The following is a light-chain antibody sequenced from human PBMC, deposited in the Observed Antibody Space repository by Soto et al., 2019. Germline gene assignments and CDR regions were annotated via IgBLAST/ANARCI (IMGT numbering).Light chain of an antibody. CDR2: SAS. J-gene: IGKJ1*01. V-gene: IGKV1-8*01. CDR3: QQYFTYPWT. Sequence: ALRMTQSPSSVSASIGDRVTITCRASQGVSLFLAWYQQQSGRAPKLLVYSASTLQSGVPSRFNGSGSGTDFTLTITRLQSEDFASYYCQQYFTYPWTFGQGTKVEIK. CDR1: QGVSLF.